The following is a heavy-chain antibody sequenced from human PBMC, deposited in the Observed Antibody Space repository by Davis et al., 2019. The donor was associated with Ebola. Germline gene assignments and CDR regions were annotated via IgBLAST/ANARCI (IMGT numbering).Heavy chain of an antibody. CDR3: ASDFWSGTDY. Sequence: SETLSLTCTVSGGSISSYYWSWIRQPPGKGLEWIGYIYYNGSTYYNPSLKSRVTISVDTSKNQFSLKLSSVTAADTAVYYCASDFWSGTDYWGQGTLVTVSS. D-gene: IGHD3-3*01. CDR2: IYYNGST. CDR1: GGSISSYY. V-gene: IGHV4-59*08. J-gene: IGHJ4*02.